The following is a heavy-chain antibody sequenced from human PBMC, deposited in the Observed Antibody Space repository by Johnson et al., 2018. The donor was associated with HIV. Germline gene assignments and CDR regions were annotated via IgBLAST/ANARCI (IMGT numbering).Heavy chain of an antibody. CDR2: RSYDGRSK. D-gene: IGHD5-12*01. Sequence: QEKLVESGGGVVQPGRSLRLSCAASGFTFSSYAMHRVRQAPGKGLEWVAVRSYDGRSKFYADYAKGRFTISRDNSKNTLYLQMNSLRAEATSVYYCAINSGYDSRGAFDIWGQGTMVTFSS. J-gene: IGHJ3*02. CDR3: AINSGYDSRGAFDI. V-gene: IGHV3-30*04. CDR1: GFTFSSYA.